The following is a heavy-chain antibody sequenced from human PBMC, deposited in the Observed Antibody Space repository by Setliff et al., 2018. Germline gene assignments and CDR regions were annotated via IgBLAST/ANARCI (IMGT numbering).Heavy chain of an antibody. CDR1: GGSISSGSYY. J-gene: IGHJ3*02. Sequence: SETLSLTCTVSGGSISSGSYYWSWIRQPAGKGLEWIGHIYYSGSTYYNPSLKSRVTISVDTSKNQFSLKLSSVTAADTAVYYCARVPLMIAIRHAFDICGQGTMVTVSS. V-gene: IGHV4-61*10. CDR3: ARVPLMIAIRHAFDI. CDR2: IYYSGST. D-gene: IGHD2-21*01.